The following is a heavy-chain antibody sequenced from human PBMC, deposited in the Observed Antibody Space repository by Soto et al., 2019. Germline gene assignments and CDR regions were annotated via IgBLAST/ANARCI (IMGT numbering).Heavy chain of an antibody. Sequence: EVQLLESGGGLVQPGGSLRLSCAASGLTFSNCGMSWVRQAPGKGLDWVAGIDGSGRNTYYADPVKGRFTISRDNSKNTLFLQMNSLRAEDTAIYYCAKEGLSNSPSAIDYWGQGTLVTVSS. J-gene: IGHJ4*02. V-gene: IGHV3-23*01. CDR1: GLTFSNCG. CDR3: AKEGLSNSPSAIDY. D-gene: IGHD1-1*01. CDR2: IDGSGRNT.